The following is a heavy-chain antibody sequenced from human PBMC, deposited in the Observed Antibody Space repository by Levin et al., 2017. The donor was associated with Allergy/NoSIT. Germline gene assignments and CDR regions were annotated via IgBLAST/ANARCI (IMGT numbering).Heavy chain of an antibody. V-gene: IGHV3-30-3*01. CDR2: ISYDGSNK. Sequence: SCAASGFTFSSYAMHWVRQAPGKGLEWVAVISYDGSNKYYADSVKGRFTISRDNSKNTLYLQMNSLRAEDTAVYYCARDSGDYWGQGTLVTVSS. J-gene: IGHJ4*02. CDR3: ARDSGDY. D-gene: IGHD7-27*01. CDR1: GFTFSSYA.